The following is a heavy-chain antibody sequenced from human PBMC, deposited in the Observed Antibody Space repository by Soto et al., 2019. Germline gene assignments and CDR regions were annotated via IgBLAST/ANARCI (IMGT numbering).Heavy chain of an antibody. J-gene: IGHJ6*02. CDR1: GYTFTSYA. V-gene: IGHV1-3*01. CDR2: INAGNGNT. D-gene: IGHD1-26*01. CDR3: ARPNLVGATRYYYYGMDV. Sequence: ASVKVSCKASGYTFTSYAMHWVRQAPGQRLEWMGWINAGNGNTKYSQKFQGRVTITRDTSASTACMELSGLRSEDTAVYYCARPNLVGATRYYYYGMDVWGQGTTVTVSS.